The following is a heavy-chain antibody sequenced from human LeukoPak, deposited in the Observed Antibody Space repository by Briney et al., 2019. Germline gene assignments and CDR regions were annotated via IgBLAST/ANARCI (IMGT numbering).Heavy chain of an antibody. CDR1: EFTFSLYD. J-gene: IGHJ4*02. V-gene: IGHV3-66*01. Sequence: GGSLRLSCAASEFTFSLYDMSWVRQAPWKGLEWVSVIYSGGDTYYADSVKGRFTISRDNSKNMIYLEINSLKAEDTAVYYCAKERNLEIAVAGTIFDYWGQGTLVTVSS. CDR2: IYSGGDT. CDR3: AKERNLEIAVAGTIFDY. D-gene: IGHD6-19*01.